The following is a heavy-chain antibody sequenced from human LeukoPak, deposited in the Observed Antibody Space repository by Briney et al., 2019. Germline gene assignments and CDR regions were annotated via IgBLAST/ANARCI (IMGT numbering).Heavy chain of an antibody. CDR2: ISWDSGSI. D-gene: IGHD3-10*01. Sequence: GGSLRLSCAASGFTFDDYAMHWVRQAPGKGLEWVSGISWDSGSIGYADSVKGRFTISRDNAKNSLDLQMNSLRAEDTAVYYCVRDGDYYKGEYWGQGTLVTVSS. CDR3: VRDGDYYKGEY. V-gene: IGHV3-9*01. J-gene: IGHJ4*02. CDR1: GFTFDDYA.